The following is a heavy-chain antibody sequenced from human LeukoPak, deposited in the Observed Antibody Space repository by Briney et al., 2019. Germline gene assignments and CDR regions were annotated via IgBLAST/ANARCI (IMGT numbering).Heavy chain of an antibody. Sequence: PGGSLRLSCAASGFTFSSYWMRWVRQAPGKGLVWVSRINSDGSSTSYADSVKGRFTISRDNAKNTLYLQMNSLRAEDTAVYYCARSGYSYGLLIDYWGQGTLVTVSS. V-gene: IGHV3-74*01. CDR2: INSDGSST. CDR1: GFTFSSYW. CDR3: ARSGYSYGLLIDY. J-gene: IGHJ4*02. D-gene: IGHD5-18*01.